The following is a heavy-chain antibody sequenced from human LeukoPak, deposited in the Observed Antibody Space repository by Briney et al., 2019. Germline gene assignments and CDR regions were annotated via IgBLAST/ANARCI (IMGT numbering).Heavy chain of an antibody. Sequence: GGSLRLSCAASGFTVSSNYMSWVRRAPGKGLEWVSVIYSGGSTYYADSVKGRFTISRDNSKNTLYLQMNSLRAEDTAVYYCALSITGTTLGDYWGQGTLVTVSS. CDR3: ALSITGTTLGDY. D-gene: IGHD1-7*01. CDR1: GFTVSSNY. CDR2: IYSGGST. V-gene: IGHV3-66*02. J-gene: IGHJ4*02.